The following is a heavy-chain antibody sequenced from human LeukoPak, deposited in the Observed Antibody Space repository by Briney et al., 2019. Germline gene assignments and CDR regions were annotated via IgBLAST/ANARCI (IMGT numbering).Heavy chain of an antibody. D-gene: IGHD6-13*01. V-gene: IGHV4-38-2*01. CDR1: GYSISSGYY. CDR3: ARLSSSWGRYYYYYYMDV. Sequence: PSETLSLTCAVSGYSISSGYYWGWIRQPPGQGLEWIGSIYHSGSTYYNPSLKSRVTISVDTSKNQFSLKLSSVPAADTAVYYCARLSSSWGRYYYYYYMDVWGKGTTVTVSS. J-gene: IGHJ6*03. CDR2: IYHSGST.